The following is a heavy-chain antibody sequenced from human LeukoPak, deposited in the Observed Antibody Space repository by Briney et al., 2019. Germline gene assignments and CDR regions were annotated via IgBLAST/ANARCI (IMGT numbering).Heavy chain of an antibody. CDR1: GFTFSSYE. Sequence: GGSLRLSCAASGFTFSSYEMNWVRQAPGKGLEWVSYISSSGSTIYYADSVKGRFTISRDNAKNSLYLQMNSLRAEDTAVYYCARPLLWFGELLNYFDYWGQGTLVTVSS. V-gene: IGHV3-48*03. CDR3: ARPLLWFGELLNYFDY. CDR2: ISSSGSTI. J-gene: IGHJ4*02. D-gene: IGHD3-10*01.